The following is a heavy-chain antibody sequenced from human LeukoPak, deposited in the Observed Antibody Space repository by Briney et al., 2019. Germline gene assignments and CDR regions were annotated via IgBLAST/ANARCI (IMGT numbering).Heavy chain of an antibody. CDR1: GGSINNYY. V-gene: IGHV4-59*01. CDR3: VRDHYYDSSGYTLRH. J-gene: IGHJ1*01. Sequence: SETLSLTCTVSGGSINNYYWSWIRQPPGKGLEWIGYIYYSGSTNYNPSLKSRVTISVDTSKNQFSLKLSSVTAADTAVYYCVRDHYYDSSGYTLRHWGQGTLVIVSS. D-gene: IGHD3-22*01. CDR2: IYYSGST.